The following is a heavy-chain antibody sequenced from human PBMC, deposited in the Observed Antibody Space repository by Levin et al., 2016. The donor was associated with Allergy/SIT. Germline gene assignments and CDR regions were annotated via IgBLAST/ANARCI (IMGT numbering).Heavy chain of an antibody. V-gene: IGHV3-30*18. J-gene: IGHJ4*02. D-gene: IGHD3-3*01. CDR1: GFMFSSYG. CDR2: ISYDGEKT. Sequence: GGSLRLSCAASGFMFSSYGMHWVRQAPGKGLEWVAIISYDGEKTYYADSVKGRFTISRDNSENTLYLQMNSLRADDTAVYYCAKEVYYRDKSGYWGGDSWGQGALVTVSS. CDR3: AKEVYYRDKSGYWGGDS.